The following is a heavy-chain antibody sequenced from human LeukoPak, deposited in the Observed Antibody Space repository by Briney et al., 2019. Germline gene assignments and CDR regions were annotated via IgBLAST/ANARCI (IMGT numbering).Heavy chain of an antibody. J-gene: IGHJ4*02. V-gene: IGHV3-66*01. CDR1: GFTLTTYA. CDR3: ARDLHCSGGSCLNFDY. D-gene: IGHD2-15*01. CDR2: IYSGGNT. Sequence: QPGGSLRLSCVASGFTLTTYAMSWVRQAPGKGLEWVSVIYSGGNTYYADSVKGRFTISRDNSKNTLYLQMNSLRAEDTAVYYCARDLHCSGGSCLNFDYWGQGTLVTVSS.